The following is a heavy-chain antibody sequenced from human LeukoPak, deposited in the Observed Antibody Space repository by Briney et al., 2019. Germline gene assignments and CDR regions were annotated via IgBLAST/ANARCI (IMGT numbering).Heavy chain of an antibody. CDR1: GFTFSTYS. Sequence: GGSLRLSCAASGFTFSTYSMNWVRQAPGKGLEWVSFISSSSEYIYYANSVKGRFTISRDNAKNSLYLQVNSLRAEDTAVYYCARGIVVYYYMDVWGKGTTVTVSS. CDR3: ARGIVVYYYMDV. V-gene: IGHV3-21*01. D-gene: IGHD1-26*01. CDR2: ISSSSEYI. J-gene: IGHJ6*03.